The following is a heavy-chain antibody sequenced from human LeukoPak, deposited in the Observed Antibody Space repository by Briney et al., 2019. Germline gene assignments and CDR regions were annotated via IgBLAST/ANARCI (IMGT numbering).Heavy chain of an antibody. Sequence: LPGGSLRLSCAASGFTFDDYGMSWVRQAPGKGLELVSGINWNGGSTGYADSVKGRFTISRDNAKNSLYLQMNSLRAEDTALYYCARDAEEYYYGSGSFYWGQGTLVTVSS. V-gene: IGHV3-20*04. D-gene: IGHD3-10*01. CDR1: GFTFDDYG. CDR3: ARDAEEYYYGSGSFY. CDR2: INWNGGST. J-gene: IGHJ4*02.